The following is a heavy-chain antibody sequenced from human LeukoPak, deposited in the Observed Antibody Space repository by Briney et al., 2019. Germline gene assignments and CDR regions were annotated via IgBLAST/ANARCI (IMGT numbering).Heavy chain of an antibody. CDR3: ARHLRERKFYYYMDV. D-gene: IGHD3-16*01. J-gene: IGHJ6*03. CDR1: GGSISSSSYY. CDR2: IYYSGST. V-gene: IGHV4-39*01. Sequence: SETLSLTCTVSGGSISSSSYYWGWIRQPPGKGLEWIGSIYYSGSTYYNPSLKSRVTISVDTSKNQFSLKLSSVTAADTAVYYCARHLRERKFYYYMDVWGKGTTVTVSS.